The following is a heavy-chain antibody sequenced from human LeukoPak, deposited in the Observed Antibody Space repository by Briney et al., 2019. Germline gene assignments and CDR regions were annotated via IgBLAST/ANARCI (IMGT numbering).Heavy chain of an antibody. V-gene: IGHV1-46*01. CDR2: INPSGGST. CDR3: ARARPRGRDGYYYDSSDSYLDY. CDR1: GYTYTSYY. D-gene: IGHD3-22*01. Sequence: ASVKLSCKASGYTYTSYYMHWVRQAPGQGLEWMGIINPSGGSTSYAHKFQGRVTMARDTSTSTVYMELSSLRSEDTAVYYCARARPRGRDGYYYDSSDSYLDYWGEGTLVAVSS. J-gene: IGHJ4*02.